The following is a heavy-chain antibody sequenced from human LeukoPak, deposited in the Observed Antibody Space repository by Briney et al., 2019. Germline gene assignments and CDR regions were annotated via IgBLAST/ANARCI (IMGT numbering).Heavy chain of an antibody. CDR1: GYSFTSYW. J-gene: IGHJ4*02. Sequence: GESLKISCKGSGYSFTSYWISWVRQMPGKGLEWMGIIYPGDSDTRYSPSFQGQVTISADKSISTAYLQWSSLKASDTAMYYCARTPRDDILTGYYYGVDYWGQGTLVTVSS. CDR3: ARTPRDDILTGYYYGVDY. D-gene: IGHD3-9*01. V-gene: IGHV5-51*01. CDR2: IYPGDSDT.